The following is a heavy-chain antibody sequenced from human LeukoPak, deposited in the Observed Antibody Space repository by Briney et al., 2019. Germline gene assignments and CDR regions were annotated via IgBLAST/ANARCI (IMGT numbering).Heavy chain of an antibody. D-gene: IGHD3-22*01. CDR1: GYTFTSYG. Sequence: GASVKVSCRASGYTFTSYGISWVRQAPGQGLEWMGWISAYNGNTNYAQKLQGRVTMTTDTFTSTAYMELRSLRSDDTAVYYCATSGSSSGYYYGHFDYWGQGTLVTVSS. CDR3: ATSGSSSGYYYGHFDY. CDR2: ISAYNGNT. J-gene: IGHJ4*02. V-gene: IGHV1-18*01.